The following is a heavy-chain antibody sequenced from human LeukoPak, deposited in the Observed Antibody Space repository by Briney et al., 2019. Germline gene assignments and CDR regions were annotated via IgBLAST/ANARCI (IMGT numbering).Heavy chain of an antibody. CDR2: IKQDGNEK. CDR1: GFAFTSYW. V-gene: IGHV3-7*01. Sequence: GGSLRLSCAASGFAFTSYWMTWVRQAPGKGLEWVANIKQDGNEKNYVDSVKGRFAISRDNAKTSVFLEVNSLRAEDTAIYFCARVAGGYSYGPLDYWGPGALVVVSS. CDR3: ARVAGGYSYGPLDY. J-gene: IGHJ4*02. D-gene: IGHD5-18*01.